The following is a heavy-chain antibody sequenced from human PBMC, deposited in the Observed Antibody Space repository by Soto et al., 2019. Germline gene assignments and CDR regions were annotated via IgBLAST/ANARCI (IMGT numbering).Heavy chain of an antibody. V-gene: IGHV3-23*01. Sequence: TGGSLRLSCAASGFTFSSYTLNWVRRAPGKGLEWVATSSDRRTGNTHYSDSVRGRFTISRDNSKNTLYLQMNSLRAEDTGVYYCAKDPRLELRGVDSWGQGTQVTVSS. J-gene: IGHJ4*02. D-gene: IGHD1-7*01. CDR3: AKDPRLELRGVDS. CDR1: GFTFSSYT. CDR2: SSDRRTGNT.